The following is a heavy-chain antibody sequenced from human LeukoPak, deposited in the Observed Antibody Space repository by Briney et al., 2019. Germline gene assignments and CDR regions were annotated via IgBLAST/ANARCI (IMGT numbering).Heavy chain of an antibody. CDR3: ARDHIPGYYYYGMDV. CDR2: IYYSGST. J-gene: IGHJ6*02. CDR1: GGSVSSGSYY. D-gene: IGHD2-21*01. V-gene: IGHV4-61*01. Sequence: PSETLSLTCTVSGGSVSSGSYYWSWIRQPPGKGLEWIGYIYYSGSTNYNPSLKSRVTISVDTSKNQFSLKLSSVTAADTAVYYRARDHIPGYYYYGMDVWGQGTTVTVSS.